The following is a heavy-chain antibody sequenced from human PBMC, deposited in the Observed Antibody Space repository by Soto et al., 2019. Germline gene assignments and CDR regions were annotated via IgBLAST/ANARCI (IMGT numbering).Heavy chain of an antibody. J-gene: IGHJ4*02. D-gene: IGHD3-3*01. V-gene: IGHV3-30*18. CDR2: ISYDGSNK. CDR1: GFTFGSYG. Sequence: GGSLRLSWTAAGFTFGSYGMHWVRKAPGKGLEWVAVISYDGSNKYYADSVKGRFTISRDNSKNTLYLQMNSLRAEDTAVYYCAKDYDFWSGYSMYYFDYWGQGTLVTVSS. CDR3: AKDYDFWSGYSMYYFDY.